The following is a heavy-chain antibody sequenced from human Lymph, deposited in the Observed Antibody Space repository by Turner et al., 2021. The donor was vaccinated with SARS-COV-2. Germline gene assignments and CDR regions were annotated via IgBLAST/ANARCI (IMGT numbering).Heavy chain of an antibody. CDR2: IYSGGST. J-gene: IGHJ4*02. D-gene: IGHD4-17*01. CDR1: EFTVSSNY. V-gene: IGHV3-53*01. Sequence: EVQLVEPGGGWIQPGGSLRLPCAASEFTVSSNYMSWVRQAPGKGLEWVSIIYSGGSTYYADSVKGRFTISRDNSKNTLYLQMNSLRAEDTAVYYCARVLPYGDYFDYWGQGTLVTVSS. CDR3: ARVLPYGDYFDY.